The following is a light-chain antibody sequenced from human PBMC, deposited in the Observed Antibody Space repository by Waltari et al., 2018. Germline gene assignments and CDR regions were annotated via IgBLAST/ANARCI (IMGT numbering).Light chain of an antibody. V-gene: IGKV1-39*01. Sequence: DIQMTQSPSSLSASVGDRVTITCRASQSIISYLNWYQQKPGKAPKLLIYTASSLQSGVPSRFSGSGSGTDFTLTISSLQPEDFATYYCQQSYSTPNTFGQGTKLEIK. CDR2: TAS. CDR3: QQSYSTPNT. J-gene: IGKJ2*01. CDR1: QSIISY.